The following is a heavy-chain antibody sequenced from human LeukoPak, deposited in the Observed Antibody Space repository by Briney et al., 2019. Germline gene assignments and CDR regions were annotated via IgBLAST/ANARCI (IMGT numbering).Heavy chain of an antibody. CDR1: GGSFSGYY. CDR2: INHSGST. V-gene: IGHV4-34*01. D-gene: IGHD3-22*01. Sequence: MASETLSLTCAVYGGSFSGYYWSWIRQPPGKGLEWIGEINHSGSTNYNPSLKSRVTISVDTSKNQFSLKLSSVTAADTAVYYCARGPHTGVNYYDSSGYYYWGQGTLVTVSS. J-gene: IGHJ4*02. CDR3: ARGPHTGVNYYDSSGYYY.